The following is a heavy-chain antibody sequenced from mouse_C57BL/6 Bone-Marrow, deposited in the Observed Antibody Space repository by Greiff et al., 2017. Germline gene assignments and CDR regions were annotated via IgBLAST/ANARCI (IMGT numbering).Heavy chain of an antibody. D-gene: IGHD4-1*01. J-gene: IGHJ3*01. CDR1: GYTFTSYW. CDR3: TRELAGTFAY. Sequence: QVQLQQPGAELVMPGASVKLSCKASGYTFTSYWMHWVKQRPGQGLEWIGEIDPSDSYTNYNQKFKGKSTLTVDKSSSTAYMQLSSLTSEDSAFYYCTRELAGTFAYWGQGTLVTVS. CDR2: IDPSDSYT. V-gene: IGHV1-69*01.